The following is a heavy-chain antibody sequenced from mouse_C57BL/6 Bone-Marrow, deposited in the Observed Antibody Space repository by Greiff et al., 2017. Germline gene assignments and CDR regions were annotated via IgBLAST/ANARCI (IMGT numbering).Heavy chain of an antibody. Sequence: EVQVVESGGGLVQPGGSLKLSCAASGFTFSDYYMYWVRQTPEKRLEWVAYISNGGGSTYYPDTVKGRFTISRDIAKNTLYLQMSRLKSEDTAMDYCARRNYYGSSRDYWGQGTTLTVSS. CDR3: ARRNYYGSSRDY. V-gene: IGHV5-12*01. D-gene: IGHD1-1*01. J-gene: IGHJ2*01. CDR1: GFTFSDYY. CDR2: ISNGGGST.